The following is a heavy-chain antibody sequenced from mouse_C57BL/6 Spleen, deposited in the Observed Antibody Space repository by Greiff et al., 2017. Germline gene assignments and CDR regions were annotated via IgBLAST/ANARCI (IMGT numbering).Heavy chain of an antibody. V-gene: IGHV14-1*01. D-gene: IGHD1-1*01. CDR3: TTAVVATDAMDY. Sequence: EVQLVESGAELVRPGASVKLSCTASGFNIKGYYMHWVKQRPEQGLEWIGRIDPEDGDTEYAPKFQGKATMTADPSSNTAYLQLSSLTSDDTAVYYCTTAVVATDAMDYWGQGTSVTVSS. J-gene: IGHJ4*01. CDR1: GFNIKGYY. CDR2: IDPEDGDT.